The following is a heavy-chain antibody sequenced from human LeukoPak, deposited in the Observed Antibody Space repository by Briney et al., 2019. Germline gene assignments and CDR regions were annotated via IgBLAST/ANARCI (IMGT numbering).Heavy chain of an antibody. Sequence: KPSETLSLTCAVSGYSLSSGYYWGWIRQPPGKGLEWIGSIYYSGSTYYNPSLKSRVTISVDTSKNQFSLKLSSVTAADTAVYYCARLYRQLLRYNWFDPWGQGTLVTVSS. CDR3: ARLYRQLLRYNWFDP. CDR2: IYYSGST. CDR1: GYSLSSGYY. J-gene: IGHJ5*02. D-gene: IGHD2-2*01. V-gene: IGHV4-38-2*01.